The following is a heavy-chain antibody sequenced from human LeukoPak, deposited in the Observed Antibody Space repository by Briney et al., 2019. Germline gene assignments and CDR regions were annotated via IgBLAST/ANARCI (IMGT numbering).Heavy chain of an antibody. CDR1: GFTFSSYA. CDR2: ISGSGGST. CDR3: AKGFVVVPAAILFDY. Sequence: TGGSLRLSCAASGFTFSSYAMSWVRQAPGKGLEWVSAISGSGGSTYYADSVKGRFTISRDNSKNTLYLQMNSLRAEDTAVYYCAKGFVVVPAAILFDYWGQGTLVTVSS. V-gene: IGHV3-23*01. D-gene: IGHD2-2*02. J-gene: IGHJ4*02.